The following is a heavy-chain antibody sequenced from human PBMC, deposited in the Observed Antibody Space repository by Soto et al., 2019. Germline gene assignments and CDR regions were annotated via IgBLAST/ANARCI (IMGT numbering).Heavy chain of an antibody. J-gene: IGHJ3*02. V-gene: IGHV3-66*01. CDR1: GFTVSSNY. CDR3: ARDYGSGWYSTAGAFDI. Sequence: GGSLRLSCAASGFTVSSNYMSWVRQAPGKGLEWVSVIYAGGSTHYADSVEGRFTISRDNSKNTLYLQMNSLRAEDTAVYYCARDYGSGWYSTAGAFDIWGQGTMVTVSS. D-gene: IGHD6-19*01. CDR2: IYAGGST.